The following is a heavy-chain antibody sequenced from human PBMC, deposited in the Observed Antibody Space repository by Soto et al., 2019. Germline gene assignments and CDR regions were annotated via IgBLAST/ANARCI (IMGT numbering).Heavy chain of an antibody. CDR2: IYYSGST. Sequence: PSETLSLTCTVSGGSISSYYWSWIRQPPGKGLEWIGYIYYSGSTNYNPSLKSRVTISVDTSKNQFSLKLSSVTAADTPVYSCARTAVANFDSWGQGPLVPVSS. D-gene: IGHD6-19*01. CDR1: GGSISSYY. J-gene: IGHJ4*02. CDR3: ARTAVANFDS. V-gene: IGHV4-59*08.